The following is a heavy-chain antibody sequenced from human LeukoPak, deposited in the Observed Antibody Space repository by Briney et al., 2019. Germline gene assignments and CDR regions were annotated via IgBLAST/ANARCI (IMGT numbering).Heavy chain of an antibody. CDR3: ASGAGGTTVFDY. J-gene: IGHJ4*02. CDR2: IQSKTEGGTT. V-gene: IGHV3-15*01. Sequence: GGSLRLSCAASGFIFSTAWMSWVRQIPGKGLEWVGRIQSKTEGGTTDYAAPVKGRFTVSRDDSKNTLYLQMNSLKTEDTAVYYCASGAGGTTVFDYWGQGTLVTVSS. D-gene: IGHD1-1*01. CDR1: GFIFSTAW.